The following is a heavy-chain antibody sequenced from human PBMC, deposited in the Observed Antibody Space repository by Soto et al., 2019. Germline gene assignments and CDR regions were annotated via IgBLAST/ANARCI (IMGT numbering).Heavy chain of an antibody. Sequence: GGSLRLSCAASGFTFSSYAMSWVRQAPGKGLEWVSAISGSGGSTYYADSVKGRFTNSRDNPKNTLYLQMNSLRAEDTAVYYCAKDEYYDSSGYSYFDYWGQGTLVKVSS. J-gene: IGHJ4*02. V-gene: IGHV3-23*01. CDR1: GFTFSSYA. D-gene: IGHD3-22*01. CDR3: AKDEYYDSSGYSYFDY. CDR2: ISGSGGST.